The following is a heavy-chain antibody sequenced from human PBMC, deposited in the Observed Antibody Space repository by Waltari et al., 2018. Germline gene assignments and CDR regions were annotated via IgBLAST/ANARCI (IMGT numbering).Heavy chain of an antibody. CDR1: GYFINTGFF. CDR2: IYHDGTT. D-gene: IGHD2-2*03. Sequence: QVQLQESGPGLVRPSETLSLTCDVSGYFINTGFFWGWIRQPPGKGREWIGNIYHDGTTYYNPSLKHRLMISLDTSKNQISLRLNFVDAADTAVYYCARQTLGYCTSAACRRLEKWGQGILVTVSS. V-gene: IGHV4-38-2*01. CDR3: ARQTLGYCTSAACRRLEK. J-gene: IGHJ1*01.